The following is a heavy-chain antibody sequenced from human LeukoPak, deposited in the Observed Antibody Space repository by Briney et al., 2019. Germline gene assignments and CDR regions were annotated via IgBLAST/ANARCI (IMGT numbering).Heavy chain of an antibody. V-gene: IGHV5-51*01. Sequence: GASLNIACTGSGYSFNNYWIGGGRPPRGKLLELRGIISGGDSATCYSQSFQGQTTISATQTITTAFPQWSRLTASHTAMYYGARARGCNSGDCYADYWGQGTLVTVSS. CDR1: GYSFNNYW. D-gene: IGHD2-21*02. CDR2: ISGGDSAT. CDR3: ARARGCNSGDCYADY. J-gene: IGHJ4*02.